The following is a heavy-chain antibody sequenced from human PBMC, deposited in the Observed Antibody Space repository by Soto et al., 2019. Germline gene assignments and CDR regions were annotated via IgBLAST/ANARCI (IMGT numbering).Heavy chain of an antibody. CDR2: ISYDGSNK. V-gene: IGHV3-30-3*01. D-gene: IGHD3-10*01. CDR1: GFTFSSYA. J-gene: IGHJ3*02. CDR3: AAGGVPDI. Sequence: GGSLRLSCAASGFTFSSYAMHWVRQAPGKGLEWVAVISYDGSNKYYADSVKGRFTISRDNSKNTLYLQMNSLRAEDTAVYYCAAGGVPDIWGQGTMVTVSS.